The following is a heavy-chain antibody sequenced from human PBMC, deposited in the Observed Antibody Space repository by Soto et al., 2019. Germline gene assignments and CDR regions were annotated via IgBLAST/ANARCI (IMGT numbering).Heavy chain of an antibody. CDR2: INSDRTTT. CDR3: SRDAWRGP. J-gene: IGHJ5*02. Sequence: PGGSLRLSCAASGFNFDDYYMSWIRQAPGKGLEWVADINSDRTTTHYADSVKGRFTISRDNAKKSVYLQMISLRVDDTAVYYCSRDAWRGPSGQGTMVTVSS. D-gene: IGHD3-3*01. CDR1: GFNFDDYY. V-gene: IGHV3-11*01.